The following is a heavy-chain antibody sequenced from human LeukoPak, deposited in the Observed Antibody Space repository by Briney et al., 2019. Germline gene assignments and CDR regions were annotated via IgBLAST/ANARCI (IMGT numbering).Heavy chain of an antibody. V-gene: IGHV3-23*01. Sequence: PGGSLRLSCAASGFTFSSYAMSWVRQAPGKGLEWVSAISGSGGSTYYADSVKGRFTISRDNSKNTLYLQMNSLRAEDTAVYYCAKGTGWFGETKYFQHWGQGTLVTVSS. CDR2: ISGSGGST. CDR3: AKGTGWFGETKYFQH. J-gene: IGHJ1*01. D-gene: IGHD3-10*01. CDR1: GFTFSSYA.